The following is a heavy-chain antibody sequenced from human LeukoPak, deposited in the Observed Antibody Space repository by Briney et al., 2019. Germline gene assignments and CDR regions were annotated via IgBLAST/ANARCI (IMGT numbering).Heavy chain of an antibody. CDR1: GASISSYY. CDR2: TSTTVGT. Sequence: SETLSLTCTVSGASISSYYWSWIRQPDGKGLEWLGRTSTTVGTYYSPSLKSRVTMSIDTSKNQFSLRLTSVTAGDTAVYFCAGGYGSGTYSAWGQGTLVTVSS. J-gene: IGHJ5*02. V-gene: IGHV4-4*07. CDR3: AGGYGSGTYSA. D-gene: IGHD3-10*01.